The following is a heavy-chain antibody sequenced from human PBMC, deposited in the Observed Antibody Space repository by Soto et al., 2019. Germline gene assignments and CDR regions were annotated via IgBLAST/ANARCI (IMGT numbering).Heavy chain of an antibody. V-gene: IGHV1-69*10. CDR1: GGTFSSYT. Sequence: SVKVSCKASGGTFSSYTISWVRQAPGQGLEWMGWIIAYHGITNYAQKFQGRVTITRDTSASTAYMELSSLRSEDTAVYYCARDPSYYGMDVWGQGTTVTVSS. J-gene: IGHJ6*02. CDR3: ARDPSYYGMDV. CDR2: IIAYHGIT.